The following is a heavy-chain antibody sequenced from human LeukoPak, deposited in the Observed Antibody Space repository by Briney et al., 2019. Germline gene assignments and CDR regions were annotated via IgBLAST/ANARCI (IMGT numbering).Heavy chain of an antibody. CDR1: GGSISSYY. CDR3: ARDETDYFDY. V-gene: IGHV4-59*01. J-gene: IGHJ4*02. CDR2: IYYSGST. Sequence: SETLSLTCTVSGGSISSYYWSWIRQPPGKGLEWIGYIYYSGSTNYNPSLKCRVTISVDTSKNQFSLKLSSVTAADTAVYYCARDETDYFDYWGQGTLVTVSS.